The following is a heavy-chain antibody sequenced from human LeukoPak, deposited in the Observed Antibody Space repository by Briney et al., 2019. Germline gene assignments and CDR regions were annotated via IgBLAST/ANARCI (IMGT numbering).Heavy chain of an antibody. J-gene: IGHJ3*02. D-gene: IGHD3-22*01. V-gene: IGHV4-59*01. Sequence: SETLSLTCTVSGSSISSWYWNWIRQPPGKGLEWIGYIYYSGSTNYNPSLKSRVTISADTSKNQLSLKLSSVTAADTAIYYCARDRGGSYYDSSGSVTNIWGQGTMVTVSS. CDR1: GSSISSWY. CDR2: IYYSGST. CDR3: ARDRGGSYYDSSGSVTNI.